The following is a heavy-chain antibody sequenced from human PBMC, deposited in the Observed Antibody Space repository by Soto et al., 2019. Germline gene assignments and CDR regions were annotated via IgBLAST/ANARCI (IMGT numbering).Heavy chain of an antibody. CDR3: ARVDPNWTSDY. CDR2: IIPIFGTA. Sequence: QVQLVQSGAEVKKPGSSVKVSCKASGGTFSSYAISWVRQAPGQGLEWMGGIIPIFGTANYAQTFQGRDTITADESTSTAYMELSSLRSDDTAVYYCARVDPNWTSDYWGQGTLVTVSS. V-gene: IGHV1-69*01. D-gene: IGHD2-8*01. CDR1: GGTFSSYA. J-gene: IGHJ4*02.